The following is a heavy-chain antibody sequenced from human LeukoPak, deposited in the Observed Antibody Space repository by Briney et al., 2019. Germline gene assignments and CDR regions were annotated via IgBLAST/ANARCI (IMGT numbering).Heavy chain of an antibody. J-gene: IGHJ4*02. Sequence: ASVKVSCKASGYTFTSYGISWVRQAPGQGLEWMGWISAYNGNTNYAQKLQGRVTMTTDTSTSTAYMELRSLRSDDTAVYYCARRFRDDSSGYYYYFDYWGPGNPGHRLL. V-gene: IGHV1-18*01. D-gene: IGHD3-22*01. CDR2: ISAYNGNT. CDR1: GYTFTSYG. CDR3: ARRFRDDSSGYYYYFDY.